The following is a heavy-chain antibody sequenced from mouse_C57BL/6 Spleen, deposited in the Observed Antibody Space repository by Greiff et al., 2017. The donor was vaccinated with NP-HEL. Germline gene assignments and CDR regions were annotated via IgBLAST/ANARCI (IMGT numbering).Heavy chain of an antibody. CDR1: GISITTGNYR. V-gene: IGHV3-5*01. CDR2: IYYSGTI. CDR3: ARDGVYYGYDGDWYFDV. D-gene: IGHD2-2*01. Sequence: EVQLVESGPGLVKPSQTVFLTCTVTGISITTGNYRWSWIRQFPGNKLEWIGYIYYSGTITYNPSLTSRTTITRDTPKNQFFLEMNSLTAEDTATYYCARDGVYYGYDGDWYFDVWGTGTTVTVSS. J-gene: IGHJ1*03.